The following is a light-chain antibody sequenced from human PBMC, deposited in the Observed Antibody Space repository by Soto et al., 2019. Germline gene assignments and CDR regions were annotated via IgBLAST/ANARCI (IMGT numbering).Light chain of an antibody. CDR1: QSVGSY. CDR2: GAS. J-gene: IGKJ2*01. CDR3: QQYSDWYS. V-gene: IGKV3-15*01. Sequence: RVMTQSPATLSVSPGERATLSCRASQSVGSYLAWYQQKPGQAPRLLIYGASTRATGIPARFSGSGSGTEFTLTISSLQSEDFAVYFCQQYSDWYSFGQGTKLEIK.